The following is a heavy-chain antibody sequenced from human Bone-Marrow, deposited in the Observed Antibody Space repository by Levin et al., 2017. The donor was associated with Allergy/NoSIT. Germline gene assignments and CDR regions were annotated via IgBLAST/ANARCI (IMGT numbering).Heavy chain of an antibody. Sequence: GESLKISCKASGYTFTGYYMHWVRQAPGQGLEWMGWINPNSGGTNYAQKFQGWVTMTRDTSISTAYMELSRLRSDDTAVYYCARATDSSGWPQGYWGQGTLVTVSS. CDR3: ARATDSSGWPQGY. CDR1: GYTFTGYY. CDR2: INPNSGGT. V-gene: IGHV1-2*04. J-gene: IGHJ4*02. D-gene: IGHD6-19*01.